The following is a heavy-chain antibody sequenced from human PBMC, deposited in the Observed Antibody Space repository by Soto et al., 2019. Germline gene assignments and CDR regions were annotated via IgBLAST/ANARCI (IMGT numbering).Heavy chain of an antibody. Sequence: GGSLRLSCAASGFTFSSYAMSWVRQAPGKGLEWVSAISGSGGSTYYADSVKGRFTISRDNSKNTLYLQMNSLRAEDTAVYYCAKDGCSSTSCYGGFYYYYGMDVWRQGTTVTVSS. J-gene: IGHJ6*02. D-gene: IGHD2-2*01. CDR3: AKDGCSSTSCYGGFYYYYGMDV. V-gene: IGHV3-23*01. CDR2: ISGSGGST. CDR1: GFTFSSYA.